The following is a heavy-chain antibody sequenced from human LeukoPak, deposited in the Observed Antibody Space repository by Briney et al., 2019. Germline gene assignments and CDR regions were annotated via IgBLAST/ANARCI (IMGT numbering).Heavy chain of an antibody. D-gene: IGHD6-13*01. CDR3: ARGGRSSWYYKRGGKYYFDY. J-gene: IGHJ4*02. Sequence: PSETLSLTCAVYGGSFSGYYWSWIRQPPGKGLEWIGEINHSGSTNYNPSLKSRVTISVDTSKNQFSLKLSSVTAADTAVYYCARGGRSSWYYKRGGKYYFDYWGQGTLVTVSS. CDR2: INHSGST. CDR1: GGSFSGYY. V-gene: IGHV4-34*01.